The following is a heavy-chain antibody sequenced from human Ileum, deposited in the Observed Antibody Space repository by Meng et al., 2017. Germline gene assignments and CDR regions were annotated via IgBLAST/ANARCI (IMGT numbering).Heavy chain of an antibody. Sequence: QVQLQESGPGRLPPSQTLSITCRVSGVSITSGGYYWAWIRQHPGKGLEYLGYMYEGGTTYYSPYLKSRVNISRGAPKNQFSLTLRSGTAADTAVYYCARANGDYGNWLDPWGQGTLVTVSS. CDR2: MYEGGTT. J-gene: IGHJ5*02. D-gene: IGHD4-17*01. CDR3: ARANGDYGNWLDP. CDR1: GVSITSGGYY. V-gene: IGHV4-31*03.